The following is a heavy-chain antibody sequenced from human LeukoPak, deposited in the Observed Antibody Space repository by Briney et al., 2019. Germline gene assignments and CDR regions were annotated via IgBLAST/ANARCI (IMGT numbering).Heavy chain of an antibody. J-gene: IGHJ6*02. Sequence: GASVKVSCKASGYTFTSYDINWVRQATGQGLEWMGWMNPNSGNTGYAQKFQGRVTMTRDTSISTAYMELSRLRSDDTAVYYCARARGATWAEYYYYGMDVWGQGTTVTVSS. CDR1: GYTFTSYD. CDR2: MNPNSGNT. CDR3: ARARGATWAEYYYYGMDV. D-gene: IGHD5-12*01. V-gene: IGHV1-8*01.